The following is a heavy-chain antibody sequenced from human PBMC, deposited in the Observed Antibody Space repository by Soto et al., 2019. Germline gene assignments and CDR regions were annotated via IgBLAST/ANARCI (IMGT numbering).Heavy chain of an antibody. J-gene: IGHJ4*02. Sequence: EVQLLESGGGLVQPGGSLRLSCAASGFSFSSYGMAWVRQAPGKGLDWVSSISGSGGNTFSADSVKGRFTISRDNSKNTLYLQMNSLRVEGTAAYHCAKIVDGAGIDYWGQGTLVTVSS. CDR3: AKIVDGAGIDY. CDR2: ISGSGGNT. CDR1: GFSFSSYG. V-gene: IGHV3-23*01. D-gene: IGHD6-13*01.